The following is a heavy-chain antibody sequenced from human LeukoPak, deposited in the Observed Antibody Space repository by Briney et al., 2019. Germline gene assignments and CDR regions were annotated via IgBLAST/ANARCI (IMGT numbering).Heavy chain of an antibody. J-gene: IGHJ4*02. CDR1: GFTVGTNY. CDR3: ARGDFWSGYYTGLY. V-gene: IGHV3-53*04. CDR2: IYSGGST. D-gene: IGHD3-3*01. Sequence: PGGSLRLSCEASGFTVGTNYMSWVRQAPGKGLEWVSVIYSGGSTYYADSVKGRFTISRHNSENTLYLQMTSLRAEDSAVYYCARGDFWSGYYTGLYWGQGTLVTVSS.